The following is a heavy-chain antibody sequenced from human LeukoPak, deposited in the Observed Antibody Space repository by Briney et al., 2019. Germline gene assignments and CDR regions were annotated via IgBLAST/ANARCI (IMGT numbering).Heavy chain of an antibody. Sequence: GGSLRLSCAASGLTFDKYWMDWVRQAPGKGLEWVAQINQDGRVKQCVDSVKGRFTISRDNAKNLVSLQMSSLRAEDTAVYYCARGSDYSNGNIYEDDFEYWGQGNLVTVSS. D-gene: IGHD5-12*01. CDR3: ARGSDYSNGNIYEDDFEY. CDR1: GLTFDKYW. J-gene: IGHJ4*02. V-gene: IGHV3-7*01. CDR2: INQDGRVK.